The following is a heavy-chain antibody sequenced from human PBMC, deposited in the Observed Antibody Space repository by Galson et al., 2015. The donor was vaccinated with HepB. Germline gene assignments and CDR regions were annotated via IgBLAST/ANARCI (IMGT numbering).Heavy chain of an antibody. D-gene: IGHD2-15*01. V-gene: IGHV1-18*01. CDR3: ARGAVVVVVGATQNNWFAP. CDR1: GYTFSSYS. Sequence: SVKVSCKASGYTFSSYSITWVRQAPGQGLEWMGWINPYSRQTGIAQKFQGRVTMTTDTSTSTAYMELRSLRSDDTAVYYCARGAVVVVVGATQNNWFAPWGQGTLVTVSS. J-gene: IGHJ5*02. CDR2: INPYSRQT.